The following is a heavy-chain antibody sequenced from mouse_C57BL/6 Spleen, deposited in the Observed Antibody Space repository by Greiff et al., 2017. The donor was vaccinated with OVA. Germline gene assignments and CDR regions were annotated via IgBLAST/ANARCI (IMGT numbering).Heavy chain of an antibody. CDR1: GYTFTSYW. CDR2: IDPSDSET. V-gene: IGHV1-52*01. D-gene: IGHD4-1*01. J-gene: IGHJ3*01. Sequence: VQLQQPGAELVRPGSSVKLSCKASGYTFTSYWMHWVKQRPIQGLKWIGNIDPSDSETHYNQKFKDKATLTVDKSSSTAYMQLSSLTSEDSAVYYCARSDWEGFAYWGQGTLVTVSA. CDR3: ARSDWEGFAY.